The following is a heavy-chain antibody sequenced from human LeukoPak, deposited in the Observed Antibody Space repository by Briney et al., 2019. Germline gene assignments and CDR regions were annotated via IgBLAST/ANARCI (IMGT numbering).Heavy chain of an antibody. CDR3: ARSGDPPYYYYYGMDV. D-gene: IGHD4-17*01. CDR2: IDPSDSYT. V-gene: IGHV5-10-1*01. Sequence: GESLKISCKGSGYSFTSYWISWVRQMPGKGVEWMGRIDPSDSYTNYSPSFQGHVTISADKSISTAYLKWSSLKASDTAMYYCARSGDPPYYYYYGMDVWGQGTTVTVSS. J-gene: IGHJ6*02. CDR1: GYSFTSYW.